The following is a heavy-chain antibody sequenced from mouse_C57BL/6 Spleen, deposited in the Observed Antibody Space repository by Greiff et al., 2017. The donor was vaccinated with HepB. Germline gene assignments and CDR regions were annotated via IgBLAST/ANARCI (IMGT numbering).Heavy chain of an antibody. CDR2: IHPNSGST. CDR3: ARPVVARGYFDY. J-gene: IGHJ2*01. V-gene: IGHV1-64*01. CDR1: GYTFTSYW. D-gene: IGHD1-1*01. Sequence: QVQLQQSGAELVKPGASVKLSCKASGYTFTSYWMHWVKQRPGQGLEWIGMIHPNSGSTNYNEKFKSKATLTVDKSSSTAYMQLSSLTSEDSAVYYCARPVVARGYFDYWGQGTTLTVSS.